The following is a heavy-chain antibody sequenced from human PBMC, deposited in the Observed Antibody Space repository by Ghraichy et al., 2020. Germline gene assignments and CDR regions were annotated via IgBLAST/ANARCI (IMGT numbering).Heavy chain of an antibody. CDR3: ARDTVSVRLGSLFGLDV. CDR1: GDAVLRNNVA. J-gene: IGHJ6*02. CDR2: TYYRSKWNN. Sequence: SQTLSLTCAVSGDAVLRNNVAWNWLRQSPSRGLEWLGRTYYRSKWNNEYAASVKSRITINPDSFKNQFSLQLNSVTPEDTAVYFCARDTVSVRLGSLFGLDVWGQGTTVTVSS. D-gene: IGHD4-11*01. V-gene: IGHV6-1*01.